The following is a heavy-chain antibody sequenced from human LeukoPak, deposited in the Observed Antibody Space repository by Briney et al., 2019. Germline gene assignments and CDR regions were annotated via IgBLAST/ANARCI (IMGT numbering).Heavy chain of an antibody. D-gene: IGHD4-17*01. V-gene: IGHV4-4*07. Sequence: SETLSLTCTVSGGSISSYYWSWIRQPAGKGLEWIGRIYTSGSTNYNPSLKSRVTISVDKSKNQFSLKLSSVTAADTAVYYCATMTTVTSYYYYYMDVWGKGTTVIFSS. CDR2: IYTSGST. J-gene: IGHJ6*03. CDR3: ATMTTVTSYYYYYMDV. CDR1: GGSISSYY.